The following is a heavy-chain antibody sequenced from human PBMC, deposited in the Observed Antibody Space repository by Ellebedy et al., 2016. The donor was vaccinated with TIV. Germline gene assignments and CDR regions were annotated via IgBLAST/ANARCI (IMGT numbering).Heavy chain of an antibody. V-gene: IGHV3-74*01. CDR2: IDGDGTNT. J-gene: IGHJ4*02. CDR1: GFTFSTYR. CDR3: ARDQTNYHSGTSGFN. Sequence: PGGSLRLSCAASGFTFSTYRMHWVRQAPGKGLVWVSRIDGDGTNTAYADSVKGRFSISRDNAENTLYLHMNSLRAEDTAVYYCARDQTNYHSGTSGFNWGQGTLVTVSP. D-gene: IGHD3-22*01.